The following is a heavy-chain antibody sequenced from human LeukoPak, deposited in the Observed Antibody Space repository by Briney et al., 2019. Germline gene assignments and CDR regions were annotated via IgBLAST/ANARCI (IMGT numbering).Heavy chain of an antibody. CDR3: ARGDIVVVPAALNPYGMDV. J-gene: IGHJ6*02. CDR2: ITPIFGTA. D-gene: IGHD2-2*01. V-gene: IGHV1-69*13. CDR1: GGTFSSYA. Sequence: ASVKVSCKASGGTFSSYAISWVRQAPGQGLEWMGGITPIFGTANYAQKFQGRVTITADESTSTAYMELSSLRSEDTAVYYCARGDIVVVPAALNPYGMDVWGQGTTVTVSS.